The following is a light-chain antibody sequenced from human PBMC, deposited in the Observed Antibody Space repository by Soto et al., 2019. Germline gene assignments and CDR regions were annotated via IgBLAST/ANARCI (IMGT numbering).Light chain of an antibody. V-gene: IGKV3-20*01. Sequence: EIVLTQSLGILSLSTGERATLSCRASQSVSSSYLAWYQQKPGQAPRLLIYDTSTRATGVPARFSGSRSGTDFSLTISRLEPEDFAVYHCQQYSSSPRTFGQGTRLEIK. CDR1: QSVSSSY. J-gene: IGKJ5*01. CDR3: QQYSSSPRT. CDR2: DTS.